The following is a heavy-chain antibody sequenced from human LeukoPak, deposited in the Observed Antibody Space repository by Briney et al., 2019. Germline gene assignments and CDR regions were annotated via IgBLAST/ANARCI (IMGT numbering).Heavy chain of an antibody. CDR1: GFTFSSYS. CDR2: ISSSSSTI. CDR3: ARDSGVGSFGAFDI. D-gene: IGHD1-26*01. J-gene: IGHJ3*02. Sequence: PGGSLRLSCAASGFTFSSYSMNWVRQAPGKGLEWVSYISSSSSTIYYADSVKGRFTISRDNAKNSLYLQMHSLRAEDTAVYYCARDSGVGSFGAFDIWGQGTMVTVSS. V-gene: IGHV3-48*01.